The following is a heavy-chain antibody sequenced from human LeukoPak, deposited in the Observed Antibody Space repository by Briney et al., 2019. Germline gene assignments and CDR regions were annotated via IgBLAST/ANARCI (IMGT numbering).Heavy chain of an antibody. V-gene: IGHV3-48*03. CDR1: GFTFSSYE. CDR3: ARDNPGLEAFDI. CDR2: ISSSGSTI. J-gene: IGHJ3*02. D-gene: IGHD1-14*01. Sequence: PGGSLRLSCAASGFTFSSYEMNWVRQAPGKGLEWVSYISSSGSTIYYADSVKGRFTISRDNAKNSLYPQMNSLRAEDTAVYYCARDNPGLEAFDIWGQGTMVTVSS.